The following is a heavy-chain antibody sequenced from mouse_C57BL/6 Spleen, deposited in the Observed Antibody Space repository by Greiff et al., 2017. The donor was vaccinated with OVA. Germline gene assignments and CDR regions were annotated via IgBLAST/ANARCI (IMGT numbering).Heavy chain of an antibody. CDR3: ARDYYGSSYPSYAMDY. CDR2: IYPRDGST. Sequence: VQLQQSGPELVKPGASVKLSCKASGYTFTSYDINWVKQRPGQGLEWIGWIYPRDGSTKYNEKFKGKATLTVDTSSSTAYMELHSLTSEDSAVYFCARDYYGSSYPSYAMDYWGQGTSVTVSS. J-gene: IGHJ4*01. D-gene: IGHD1-1*01. CDR1: GYTFTSYD. V-gene: IGHV1-85*01.